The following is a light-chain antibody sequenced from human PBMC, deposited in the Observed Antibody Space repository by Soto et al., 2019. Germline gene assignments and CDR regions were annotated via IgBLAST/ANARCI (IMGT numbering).Light chain of an antibody. J-gene: IGKJ2*01. CDR3: MQGTHWPPYT. V-gene: IGKV2-30*01. CDR2: EAS. CDR1: RSLVYSDGNSY. Sequence: DVVMTQSPLSLPVTLGQPASISCRASRSLVYSDGNSYLSWYHQRPGQSPRRLIYEASNRDSGVPDRFSGSGSGTDFTPEISRVEAEDVGIYYCMQGTHWPPYTFGQGTKLEIK.